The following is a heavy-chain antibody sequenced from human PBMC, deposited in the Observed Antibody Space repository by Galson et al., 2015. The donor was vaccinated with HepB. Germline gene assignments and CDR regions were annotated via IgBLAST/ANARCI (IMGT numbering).Heavy chain of an antibody. J-gene: IGHJ2*01. Sequence: SLRLSCAASGFTFSSYSMNWVRQAPGKGLEWVSSISSSSSYIYYADSVKGRFTISRDNAKNSLYLQMNSLRAEDTAVYYCASLQADYGDYAGDWYSDLWGRGTLVTVSS. D-gene: IGHD4-17*01. CDR2: ISSSSSYI. CDR3: ASLQADYGDYAGDWYSDL. CDR1: GFTFSSYS. V-gene: IGHV3-21*01.